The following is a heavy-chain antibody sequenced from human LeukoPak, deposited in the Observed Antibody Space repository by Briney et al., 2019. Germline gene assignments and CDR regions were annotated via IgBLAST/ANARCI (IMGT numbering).Heavy chain of an antibody. J-gene: IGHJ5*02. CDR3: ARGSNYYDSGKGWFDP. CDR2: INESGST. CDR1: GGSISSYY. Sequence: SETLSLTCTVSGGSISSYYWSWIRQPAGKGLEWIGEINESGSTYYNPSLKSRITLSVDTSNNHFSLKLTTLTAADTAVYYCARGSNYYDSGKGWFDPWGQGTLVTVSS. V-gene: IGHV4-34*01. D-gene: IGHD3-10*01.